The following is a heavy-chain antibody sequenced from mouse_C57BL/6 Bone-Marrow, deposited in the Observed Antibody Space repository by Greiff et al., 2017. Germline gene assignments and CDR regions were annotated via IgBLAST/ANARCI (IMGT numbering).Heavy chain of an antibody. Sequence: VQLKQSGPELVKPGASVKISCKASGYSFTGYYMHWVKQSHGNILDWIGYIYPYNGVSSYNQKFKGKATLTVDKSSSTASMELRSLTSEDSAVDYCASPTVGPNYAMDYWGQGTSVTVSS. V-gene: IGHV1-31*01. D-gene: IGHD1-1*01. CDR1: GYSFTGYY. CDR2: IYPYNGVS. J-gene: IGHJ4*01. CDR3: ASPTVGPNYAMDY.